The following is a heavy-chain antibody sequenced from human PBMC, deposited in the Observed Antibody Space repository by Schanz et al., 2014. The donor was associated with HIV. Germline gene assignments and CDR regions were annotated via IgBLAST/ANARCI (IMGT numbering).Heavy chain of an antibody. CDR2: ISYDGRNK. V-gene: IGHV3-33*03. CDR1: GFTFNSYG. J-gene: IGHJ4*02. Sequence: QVQLVESGGGVVQPGRSLRLSCAASGFTFNSYGMHWVRQAPGKGLEWVSVISYDGRNKLYADSVKGRFTISRDNSRNTVYLQMDSLRVEDTAVYYCAKAGLFFGQLWLGFFDYWGQGAQVTVSS. CDR3: AKAGLFFGQLWLGFFDY. D-gene: IGHD5-18*01.